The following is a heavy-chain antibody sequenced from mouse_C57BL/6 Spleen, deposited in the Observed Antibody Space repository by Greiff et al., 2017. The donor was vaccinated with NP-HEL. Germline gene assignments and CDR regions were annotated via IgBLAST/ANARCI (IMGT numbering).Heavy chain of an antibody. V-gene: IGHV5-16*01. J-gene: IGHJ4*01. CDR1: GFTFSDYY. CDR3: ARESSGYDAMDY. Sequence: EVKLMESEGGLVQPGSSMKLSCTASGFTFSDYYMAWVRQVPEKGLEWVANINYDGSSTYYLDSLKSRFIISRDNAKNILYLQMSSLKSEDTATDYCARESSGYDAMDYWGQGTSVTVSS. D-gene: IGHD3-2*02. CDR2: INYDGSST.